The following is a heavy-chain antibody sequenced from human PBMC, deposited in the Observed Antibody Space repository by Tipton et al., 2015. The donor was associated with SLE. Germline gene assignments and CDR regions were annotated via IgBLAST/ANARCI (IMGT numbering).Heavy chain of an antibody. CDR1: GGSISSYY. CDR2: IYYSGST. D-gene: IGHD2-2*01. V-gene: IGHV4-59*12. CDR3: ARGSLHYQLLSWFDP. J-gene: IGHJ5*02. Sequence: TLSLTCTVSGGSISSYYWSWIRQPPGKGLEWIGYIYYSGSTNYNPSLKSRVTISVDTSKNQFSLKLSSVTAADTAVYYCARGSLHYQLLSWFDPWGQGTLATVSS.